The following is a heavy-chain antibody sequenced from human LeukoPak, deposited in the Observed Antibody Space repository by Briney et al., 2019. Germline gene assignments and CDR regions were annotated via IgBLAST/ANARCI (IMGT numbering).Heavy chain of an antibody. CDR1: GFSFSDYS. CDR2: IWNDGSNK. CDR3: AKAQPQTGTTSWFDP. D-gene: IGHD1-7*01. Sequence: QPGGSLRLSCAASGFSFSDYSMHWVRQTPGKGLEWVALIWNDGSNKYYADSVKGRFTISRDNSKNTLYLQMNSLKAEDTAVYYCAKAQPQTGTTSWFDPWGQGTLVTVSS. J-gene: IGHJ5*02. V-gene: IGHV3-33*06.